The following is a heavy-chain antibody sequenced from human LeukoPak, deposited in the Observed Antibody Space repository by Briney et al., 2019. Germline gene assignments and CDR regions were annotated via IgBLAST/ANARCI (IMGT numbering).Heavy chain of an antibody. V-gene: IGHV1-2*02. J-gene: IGHJ4*02. CDR1: GYTFTNYY. CDR3: AKSRYDYGGFFFDY. Sequence: ASVKVSCKTSGYTFTNYYIHWLRQAPGQGPEWLGWINPNRGGTNNAQEFQDRLTITRDKSTTTAHMDLTILTSYDTAIYYCAKSRYDYGGFFFDYWGQGTLVTVSS. CDR2: INPNRGGT. D-gene: IGHD4-23*01.